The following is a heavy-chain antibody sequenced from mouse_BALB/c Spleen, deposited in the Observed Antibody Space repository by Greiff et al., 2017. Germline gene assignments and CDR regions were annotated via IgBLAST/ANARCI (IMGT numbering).Heavy chain of an antibody. V-gene: IGHV1-7*01. J-gene: IGHJ2*01. Sequence: VQLVESGAELAKPGASVKMSCKASGYTFTSYWMHWVKQRPGQGLEWIGYINPSTGYTEYNQKFKDKATLTADKSSSTAYMQLSSLTSEDSAVYYCADYGNLDYWGQGTTLTVSS. D-gene: IGHD2-1*01. CDR1: GYTFTSYW. CDR2: INPSTGYT. CDR3: ADYGNLDY.